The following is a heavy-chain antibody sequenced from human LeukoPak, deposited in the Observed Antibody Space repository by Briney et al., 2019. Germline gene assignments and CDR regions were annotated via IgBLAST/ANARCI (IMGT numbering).Heavy chain of an antibody. J-gene: IGHJ5*02. CDR2: MYYSGYMFYSGSP. Sequence: SGTLSLTCTVSGVAISSYWWSWFRQPPGKGLEWVGYMYYSGYMFYSGSPYYNPSPKSRVTISVDMSENRISLKVNCVTAADTAVYYCGRGVAVGGRRFDPWGQGTLVTVSS. CDR1: GVAISSYW. D-gene: IGHD4-23*01. V-gene: IGHV4-59*01. CDR3: GRGVAVGGRRFDP.